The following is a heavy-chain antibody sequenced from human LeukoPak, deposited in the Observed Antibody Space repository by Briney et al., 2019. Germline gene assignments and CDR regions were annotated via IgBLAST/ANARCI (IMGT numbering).Heavy chain of an antibody. CDR3: AKGRGDIVGTIDQ. CDR2: IWYDGSNE. J-gene: IGHJ4*02. Sequence: GRSLRLSCAASRFTFSNYGMHWVRQAPGKGLEWVAIIWYDGSNEYYADSVKGRFTISRDNSKNTLYLQMNSLRAEDTAVYYCAKGRGDIVGTIDQWGQGTLVTVHS. V-gene: IGHV3-33*06. CDR1: RFTFSNYG. D-gene: IGHD5-12*01.